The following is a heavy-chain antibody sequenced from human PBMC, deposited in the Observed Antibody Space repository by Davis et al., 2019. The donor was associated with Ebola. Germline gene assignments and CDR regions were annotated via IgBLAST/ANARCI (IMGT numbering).Heavy chain of an antibody. Sequence: ASVTVSCKASAYTFTSYGIRWVRQAPGQGLEWMGWISAYNGNTNYAQKLQGRVTMTTDKSTSTAYMELSSLRSEDTAVYYCARVGCSGGSCYRRVYYYGMDVWGQGTTVTVSS. V-gene: IGHV1-18*01. J-gene: IGHJ6*02. CDR1: AYTFTSYG. D-gene: IGHD2-15*01. CDR3: ARVGCSGGSCYRRVYYYGMDV. CDR2: ISAYNGNT.